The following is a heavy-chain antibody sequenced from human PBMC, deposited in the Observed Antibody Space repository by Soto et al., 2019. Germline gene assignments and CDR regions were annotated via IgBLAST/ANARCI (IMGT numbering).Heavy chain of an antibody. V-gene: IGHV3-11*05. CDR3: ARERTGYNSIRDY. CDR1: GFTFSDYY. J-gene: IGHJ4*02. D-gene: IGHD5-12*01. CDR2: ISSTSKYT. Sequence: QVLLVESGGGLVNPGGSLRLSCAASGFTFSDYYMTWIRQAPGKGLEWVSYISSTSKYTNYADSVRGRFTISRDNAKNSLYLQMNSLRAEDTAVYYCARERTGYNSIRDYWGQGTLVTVSS.